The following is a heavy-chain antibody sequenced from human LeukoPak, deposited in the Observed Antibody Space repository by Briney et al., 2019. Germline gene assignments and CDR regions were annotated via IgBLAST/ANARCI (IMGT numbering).Heavy chain of an antibody. CDR3: AKDSDSYRGWFDP. V-gene: IGHV3-23*01. J-gene: IGHJ5*02. CDR1: AFTFNSFA. Sequence: GGSLRLSCAASAFTFNSFAMSWVRQAPGKGLEWVSTISGSGGSTYHADSVKGRFTISRDNSKNTLYLQMNSLRAEDTAVYYCAKDSDSYRGWFDPWGQGTLVTVSS. D-gene: IGHD2-21*02. CDR2: ISGSGGST.